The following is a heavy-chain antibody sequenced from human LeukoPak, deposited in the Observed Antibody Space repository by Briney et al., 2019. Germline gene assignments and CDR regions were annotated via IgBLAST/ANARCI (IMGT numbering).Heavy chain of an antibody. J-gene: IGHJ4*02. CDR3: ARVASYYDSGGYYSGFDH. V-gene: IGHV1-46*01. D-gene: IGHD3-22*01. Sequence: GASVKVSCKASGYTFTSYYMHWVRQAPGQGLEWMGIINPSGGSTSYAQKFQGRVTITADESTSTAYMELSSLRSEDTAVYYCARVASYYDSGGYYSGFDHWGQGTLVTVSS. CDR1: GYTFTSYY. CDR2: INPSGGST.